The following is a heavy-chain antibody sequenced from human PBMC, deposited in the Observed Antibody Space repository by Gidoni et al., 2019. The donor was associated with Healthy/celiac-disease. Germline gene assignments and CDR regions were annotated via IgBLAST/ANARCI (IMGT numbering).Heavy chain of an antibody. V-gene: IGHV2-5*01. J-gene: IGHJ6*02. CDR1: GFSLSTSGVG. D-gene: IGHD3-10*01. CDR3: AGGRFGGGTYGMDV. Sequence: QITLKESGPTLVKPTQTLTLTCTFSGFSLSTSGVGVGWSRQPPGKALEWIALIYWNEDKRYSPSLKSRPTIPKDTPKNQVVLTMTNMDPVDTAACYGAGGRFGGGTYGMDVWGQGTTVTVSS. CDR2: IYWNEDK.